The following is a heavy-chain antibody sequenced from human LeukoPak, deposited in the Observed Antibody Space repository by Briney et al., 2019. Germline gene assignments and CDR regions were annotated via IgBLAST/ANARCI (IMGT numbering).Heavy chain of an antibody. J-gene: IGHJ4*02. CDR1: GGSISSGGYS. Sequence: PSQTLSLTCAVSGGSISSGGYSWSWIRQPPGKGQEWIGYIYHSGSTFYNPSLKSRVTISIDRSKNHFSLKLTSVTAADTAVYYCASNYYDSSDYYLDYWGQGTLVTVSS. CDR2: IYHSGST. D-gene: IGHD3-22*01. CDR3: ASNYYDSSDYYLDY. V-gene: IGHV4-30-2*01.